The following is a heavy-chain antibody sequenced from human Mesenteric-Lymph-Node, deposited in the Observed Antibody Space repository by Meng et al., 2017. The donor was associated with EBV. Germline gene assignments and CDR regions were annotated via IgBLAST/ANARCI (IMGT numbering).Heavy chain of an antibody. D-gene: IGHD2-21*02. CDR2: IYYSGST. CDR3: ARVCGGDCYGTHDY. CDR1: GGSISSDC. Sequence: QLQASGPGPVPAAAPLSSIFTSSGGSISSDCWSWSRQPTGKGLEWIGYIYYSGSTNYNPSLKSRVTISVDTSKNQFSLKLSSVTAADTAVYYCARVCGGDCYGTHDYWGQGTLVTVSS. J-gene: IGHJ4*02. V-gene: IGHV4-59*01.